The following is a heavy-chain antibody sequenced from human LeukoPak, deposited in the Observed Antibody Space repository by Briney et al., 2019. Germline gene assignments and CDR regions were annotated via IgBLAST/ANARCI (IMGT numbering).Heavy chain of an antibody. CDR1: GGSISSYY. V-gene: IGHV4-59*08. CDR2: IYYSGST. CDR3: ARYSSGWIDAFGI. D-gene: IGHD6-19*01. J-gene: IGHJ3*02. Sequence: PSETLSLTCTVSGGSISSYYWSWIRQAPGKGLEWIGYIYYSGSTDYNPSLKSRVTISVDTSKNQFSLKLSSVTAADTAVYCCARYSSGWIDAFGIWGQGTMVTVSS.